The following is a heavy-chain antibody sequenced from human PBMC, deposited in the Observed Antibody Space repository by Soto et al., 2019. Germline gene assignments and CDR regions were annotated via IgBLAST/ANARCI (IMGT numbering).Heavy chain of an antibody. V-gene: IGHV3-23*01. CDR2: IAAGGGT. D-gene: IGHD3-10*02. CDR3: AKVFGCGPPYYLDY. Sequence: EVQVLESGGGLVQPGGSLRLSCAASGFTFTNYAMTLVRQSPGKCLEWVSLIAAGGGTSYADSAKGRFTISREISKNTRYQHMDCLRDDYTAIYYCAKVFGCGPPYYLDYWGQGTLVTVSS. CDR1: GFTFTNYA. J-gene: IGHJ4*02.